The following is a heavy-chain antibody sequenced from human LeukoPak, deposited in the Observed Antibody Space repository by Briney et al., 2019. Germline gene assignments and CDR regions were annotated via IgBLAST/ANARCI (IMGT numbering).Heavy chain of an antibody. D-gene: IGHD5-18*01. CDR1: GFTFSSYA. CDR2: ISGSGGST. V-gene: IGHV3-23*01. Sequence: PGGSLRLSCAASGFTFSSYAMSWVCQAPGKGLEWVSAISGSGGSTYYADSVKGRFTISRDNSKNTLYLQMNSLRAEDTAVYYCAKKFAMARGGFDYWGQGALVTVSS. J-gene: IGHJ4*02. CDR3: AKKFAMARGGFDY.